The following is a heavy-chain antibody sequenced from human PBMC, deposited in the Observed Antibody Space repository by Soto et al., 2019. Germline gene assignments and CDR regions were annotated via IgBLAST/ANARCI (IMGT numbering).Heavy chain of an antibody. CDR1: GGTFSSYA. J-gene: IGHJ4*02. V-gene: IGHV1-69*13. CDR2: IIPIFGTA. CDR3: ARDYGDYAPTEGYFYY. D-gene: IGHD4-17*01. Sequence: GASVKVSCKASGGTFSSYAISWVRQAPGQGLEWMGGIIPIFGTANYAQKFQGRVTITADESTSTAYMELSSLRSEDTAVYYCARDYGDYAPTEGYFYYWGQGTLVTVSS.